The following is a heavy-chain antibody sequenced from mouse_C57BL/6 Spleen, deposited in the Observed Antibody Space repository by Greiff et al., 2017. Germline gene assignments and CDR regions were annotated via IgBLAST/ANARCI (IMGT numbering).Heavy chain of an antibody. D-gene: IGHD2-10*02. Sequence: EVKLMESGGDLVKPGGSLKLSCAASGFTFSSYGMSWVRQTPDKRLEWVATISSGGSYTYYPDSVKGRFTISRDNAKNTLYLQMSSLKSEDTAMYDCARQGRYGNYPMDYWGQGTSVTVSS. CDR2: ISSGGSYT. V-gene: IGHV5-6*01. CDR1: GFTFSSYG. J-gene: IGHJ4*01. CDR3: ARQGRYGNYPMDY.